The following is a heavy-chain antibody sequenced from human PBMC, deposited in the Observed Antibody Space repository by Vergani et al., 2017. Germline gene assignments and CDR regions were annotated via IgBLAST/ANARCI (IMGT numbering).Heavy chain of an antibody. V-gene: IGHV3-30-3*01. Sequence: QVQLVESGGGVVQPGTSLRLSCVVSGFALYRHSMYWVPPAPGKGLEWVGGISFDGTNEYYPDLVKGRFTISRDIAKNTLYLQVRSLRLADTGVYHCVRGRGFCAGGRCYTEAWDYWGQGTPVTVSS. CDR1: GFALYRHS. D-gene: IGHD2-2*02. CDR2: ISFDGTNE. CDR3: VRGRGFCAGGRCYTEAWDY. J-gene: IGHJ4*02.